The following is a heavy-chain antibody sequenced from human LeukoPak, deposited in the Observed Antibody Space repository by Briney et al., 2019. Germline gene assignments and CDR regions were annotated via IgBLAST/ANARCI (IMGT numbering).Heavy chain of an antibody. J-gene: IGHJ4*02. D-gene: IGHD6-13*01. CDR1: GFNFSSYG. CDR3: ARVCAAAGTDGPFDY. Sequence: PGGSLRLSCAASGFNFSSYGMHWVRQAPGKGLEWVAVIWYDGSNKYYADSVKGRFTISRDNSKNTLYLQMNSLRAEDTAVYYCARVCAAAGTDGPFDYWGQGTLVTVSS. CDR2: IWYDGSNK. V-gene: IGHV3-33*01.